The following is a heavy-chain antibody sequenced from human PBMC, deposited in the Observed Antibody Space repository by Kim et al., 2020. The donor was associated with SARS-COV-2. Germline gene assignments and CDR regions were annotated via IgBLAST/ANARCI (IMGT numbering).Heavy chain of an antibody. CDR3: VKDLSRELLGAFDI. V-gene: IGHV3-64D*09. Sequence: ADSVKGRFTISRDNSKNTLYLQMSSLRAEDTAVYYCVKDLSRELLGAFDIWGQGTMVTVSS. D-gene: IGHD1-26*01. J-gene: IGHJ3*02.